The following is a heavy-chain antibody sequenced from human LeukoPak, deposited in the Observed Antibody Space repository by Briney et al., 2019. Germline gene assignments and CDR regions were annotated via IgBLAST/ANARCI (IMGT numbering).Heavy chain of an antibody. CDR2: IYGSGDT. J-gene: IGHJ4*02. CDR1: GFTVSSIY. Sequence: GGSLRLSCAASGFTVSSIYMSWVRQAPGKGREWVSIIYGSGDTCYADSVKGRFTIARDNSKHTLYLQLNSLRAEDTAVYYCAKGGSSGYYYGNPFDYWGQGTLVTVSS. D-gene: IGHD3-22*01. CDR3: AKGGSSGYYYGNPFDY. V-gene: IGHV3-66*01.